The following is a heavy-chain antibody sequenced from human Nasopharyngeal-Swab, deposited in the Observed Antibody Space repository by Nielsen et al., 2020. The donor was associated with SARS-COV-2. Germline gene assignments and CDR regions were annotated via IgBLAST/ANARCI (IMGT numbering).Heavy chain of an antibody. CDR1: GFTFSSYA. J-gene: IGHJ6*02. Sequence: GGSLRLSSAASGFTFSSYAMSWVRQAPGKGLEWVSAISGSGGSTYYADSVKGRFTISRDNSKNTLYLQMNSLRAEDTAVYYCAKPDRSITIFGVVRYYGMDVWGQGTTVTVSS. CDR3: AKPDRSITIFGVVRYYGMDV. D-gene: IGHD3-3*01. V-gene: IGHV3-23*01. CDR2: ISGSGGST.